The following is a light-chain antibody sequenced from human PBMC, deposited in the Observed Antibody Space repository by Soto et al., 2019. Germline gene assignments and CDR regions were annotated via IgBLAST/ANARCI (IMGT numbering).Light chain of an antibody. J-gene: IGKJ2*01. CDR2: GAS. CDR3: HQYNSWPPGT. Sequence: PGARATLSCRASQSVSSNLAWYQQKPGQTPRLLIYGASTRAAGIPARFSGSGSGTEFTLTITSLQSEDFALYYCHQYNSWPPGTFGQGTKVDIK. CDR1: QSVSSN. V-gene: IGKV3-15*01.